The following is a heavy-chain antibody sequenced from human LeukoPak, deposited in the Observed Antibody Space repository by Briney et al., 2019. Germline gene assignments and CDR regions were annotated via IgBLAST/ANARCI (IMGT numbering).Heavy chain of an antibody. CDR3: ARTPMTTVTTDAFDI. Sequence: SETLSLTCTVSGGSISSYYWSWIRQPPGKGLEWIGEIYHSGSTNYNPSLKSRVTISVDKSKNQFSLKLSSVTAADTAVYYCARTPMTTVTTDAFDIWGQGTMVTVSS. D-gene: IGHD4-17*01. CDR2: IYHSGST. V-gene: IGHV4-59*12. CDR1: GGSISSYY. J-gene: IGHJ3*02.